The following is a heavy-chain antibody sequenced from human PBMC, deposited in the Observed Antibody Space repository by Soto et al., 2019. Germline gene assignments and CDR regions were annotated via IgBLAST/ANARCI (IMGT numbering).Heavy chain of an antibody. V-gene: IGHV4-4*02. Sequence: QVQLQESGPGLVKPSGTLSLTCAVSSGSISSSNWWSWVRQPPGKGLEWIGEIYHSGSTNYNPSLKSRVTISVDKSKNQFSLKLSSVTAADTAVYYCARDRSRYGSGSYRYFDYWGQGTLVTVSS. CDR3: ARDRSRYGSGSYRYFDY. J-gene: IGHJ4*02. CDR1: SGSISSSNW. D-gene: IGHD3-10*01. CDR2: IYHSGST.